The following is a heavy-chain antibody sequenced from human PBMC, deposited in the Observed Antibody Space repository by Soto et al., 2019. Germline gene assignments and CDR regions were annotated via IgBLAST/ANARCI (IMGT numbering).Heavy chain of an antibody. Sequence: QVQLVESGGGVVQPGRSLRLSCAASGFTFGSYGMHWVRQAPGKGLEWVAVISYDGSNKYYADSVKGRFTISRDNSKNTLYLQMNSLRAEDTAVYYCAKDVVVGATTGLGDYYYYYGMDVWGQGTTVTVSS. D-gene: IGHD1-26*01. J-gene: IGHJ6*02. CDR2: ISYDGSNK. CDR1: GFTFGSYG. CDR3: AKDVVVGATTGLGDYYYYYGMDV. V-gene: IGHV3-30*18.